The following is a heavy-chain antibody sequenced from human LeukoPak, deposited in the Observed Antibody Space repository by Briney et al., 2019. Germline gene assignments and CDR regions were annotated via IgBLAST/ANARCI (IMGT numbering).Heavy chain of an antibody. J-gene: IGHJ3*02. CDR1: GFTFSDYY. V-gene: IGHV3-11*01. D-gene: IGHD2-2*01. CDR3: ASTSVSDAFDI. Sequence: GGSLRLSCAVSGFTFSDYYMSWIRQAPGKGLEWVSYISSSGSTIYYADSVKGRFTISRDNAKNSLYLQMNSLRAEDTAVYYCASTSVSDAFDIWGQGTMVTVSS. CDR2: ISSSGSTI.